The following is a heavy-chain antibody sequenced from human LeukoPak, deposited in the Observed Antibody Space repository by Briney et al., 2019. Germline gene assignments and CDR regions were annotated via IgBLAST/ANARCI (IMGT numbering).Heavy chain of an antibody. CDR3: ATGSKQLAFDY. CDR2: IYYSGST. J-gene: IGHJ4*02. CDR1: GGSISSSSYY. Sequence: SETLSLNCTVSGGSISSSSYYWGWIRQPPGKGLEWIGSIYYSGSTYYNPSLKSRVTISVDTSKNQFSLKLSSVTAADTAVYYCATGSKQLAFDYWGQGTLVTVSS. V-gene: IGHV4-39*07. D-gene: IGHD6-6*01.